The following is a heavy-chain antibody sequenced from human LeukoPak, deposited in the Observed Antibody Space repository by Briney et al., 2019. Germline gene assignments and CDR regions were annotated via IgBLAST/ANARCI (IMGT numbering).Heavy chain of an antibody. D-gene: IGHD3-3*01. J-gene: IGHJ3*02. CDR3: TRVSYDFWSGLMTGGAFDI. Sequence: GGSLRLSCAASGFTFSNAWMSWVRQAPGKGLEWVGRIKSKTDGGTTDYAAPVKGRFTISRDDSKNTLYLQMNSLKTKDTAVYYCTRVSYDFWSGLMTGGAFDIWGQGTMVTVSS. CDR2: IKSKTDGGTT. V-gene: IGHV3-15*01. CDR1: GFTFSNAW.